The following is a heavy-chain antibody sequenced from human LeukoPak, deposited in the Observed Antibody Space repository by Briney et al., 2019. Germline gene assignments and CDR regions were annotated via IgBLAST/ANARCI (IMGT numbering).Heavy chain of an antibody. CDR1: GGSFSGYY. D-gene: IGHD3-10*01. CDR2: INHSGST. Sequence: SETLSLTCAVYGGSFSGYYWSWIRQPPGKGLEWIGEINHSGSTNCNPSLKSRVTISVDTSKNQFSLKLSSVTAADTAVYYCARGRSILLWFGELEPMDVWGKGTTVTVSS. V-gene: IGHV4-34*01. J-gene: IGHJ6*03. CDR3: ARGRSILLWFGELEPMDV.